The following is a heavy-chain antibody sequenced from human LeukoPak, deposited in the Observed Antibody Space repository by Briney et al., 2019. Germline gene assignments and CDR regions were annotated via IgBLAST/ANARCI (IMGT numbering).Heavy chain of an antibody. J-gene: IGHJ5*02. CDR2: MNPNSGNT. D-gene: IGHD5-18*01. CDR1: GYTFTSYD. Sequence: ASVKVSCKASGYTFTSYDINWVRQATGQGLEWMGWMNPNSGNTGYAQKFQGRVTMTRNTSISTAYMELSSLRSEDTAVYYCARETGGGYSYGPNWFDPWGQGTLVTVSS. CDR3: ARETGGGYSYGPNWFDP. V-gene: IGHV1-8*01.